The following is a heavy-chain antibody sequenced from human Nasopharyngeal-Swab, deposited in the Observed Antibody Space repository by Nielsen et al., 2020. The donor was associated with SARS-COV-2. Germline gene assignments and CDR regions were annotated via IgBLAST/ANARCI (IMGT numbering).Heavy chain of an antibody. CDR1: GGSISSGGYY. CDR2: IYYSGST. V-gene: IGHV4-31*03. CDR3: ARYGDYVGGDY. D-gene: IGHD4-17*01. Sequence: SETLSLTCTVSGGSISSGGYYWSWICQHPGKGLEWIGYIYYSGSTYYNPSLKSRVTISVDTSKNQFSLKPSSVTAADTAVYYCARYGDYVGGDYWGQGTLVTVSS. J-gene: IGHJ4*02.